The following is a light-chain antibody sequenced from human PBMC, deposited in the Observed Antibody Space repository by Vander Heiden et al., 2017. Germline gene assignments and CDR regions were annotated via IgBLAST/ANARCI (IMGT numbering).Light chain of an antibody. V-gene: IGKV1-8*01. CDR1: QGISSY. Sequence: AIRMTQSPSSLSASTGDRVTITCRASQGISSYLAWYQQKPGKAPKLLIYAASTLQSGVPSRFSGSGSGTDFTLTISCLQSEDFATYYCQQYYSDPQALTFGGGTKVEIK. J-gene: IGKJ4*01. CDR2: AAS. CDR3: QQYYSDPQALT.